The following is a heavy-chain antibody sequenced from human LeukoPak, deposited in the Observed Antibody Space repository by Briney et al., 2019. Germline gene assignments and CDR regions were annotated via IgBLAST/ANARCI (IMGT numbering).Heavy chain of an antibody. D-gene: IGHD3-3*01. V-gene: IGHV3-66*01. CDR1: GFTVSSNY. J-gene: IGHJ6*02. CDR3: ARELYYDFWSGYYTPQTDYYYYGMDV. CDR2: IYSGGST. Sequence: PGGSLRLSCAASGFTVSSNYMSWVRQAPGKGLEWVSVIYSGGSTYYADSVKGRFTISRDNSKNTLYLQMNSLRAEDTAVYYCARELYYDFWSGYYTPQTDYYYYGMDVWGQGTTVTVSS.